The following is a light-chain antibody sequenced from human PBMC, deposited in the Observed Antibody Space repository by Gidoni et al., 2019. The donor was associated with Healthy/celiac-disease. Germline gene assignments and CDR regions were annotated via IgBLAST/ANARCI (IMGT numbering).Light chain of an antibody. J-gene: IGKJ4*01. CDR2: AAS. CDR3: QQSYSTPRST. V-gene: IGKV1-39*01. Sequence: DPVTITCRASQSISSYLNWYQQKPGKAPKLLIYAASSLQSGVPSRFSGSGSGTDFTLTISSPQPEDFATYYCQQSYSTPRSTFGGGTKVEIK. CDR1: QSISSY.